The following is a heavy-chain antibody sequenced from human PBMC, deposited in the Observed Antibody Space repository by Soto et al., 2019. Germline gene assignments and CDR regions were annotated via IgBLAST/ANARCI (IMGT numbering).Heavy chain of an antibody. CDR3: ARDPGTGKDGGIPNKDYYYYYGMDV. D-gene: IGHD3-10*01. CDR1: GFTFSSYA. V-gene: IGHV3-30-3*01. CDR2: ISYDGSNK. J-gene: IGHJ6*02. Sequence: GGSLRLSCAASGFTFSSYAMHWVRQAPGKGLEWVAVISYDGSNKYYADSVKGRFTISRDNSKNTLYLQMNSLRAEDTAVYYCARDPGTGKDGGIPNKDYYYYYGMDVWGQGTTVTVSS.